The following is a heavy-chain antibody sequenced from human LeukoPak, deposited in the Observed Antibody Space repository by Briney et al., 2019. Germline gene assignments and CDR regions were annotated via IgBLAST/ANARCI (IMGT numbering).Heavy chain of an antibody. CDR3: ARQLRWDQYYFDY. CDR2: ISAYNGDT. V-gene: IGHV1-18*01. CDR1: GYTFTSYG. J-gene: IGHJ4*02. D-gene: IGHD4-23*01. Sequence: ASVKVSCKASGYTFTSYGFSWVRQAPGQGLEWMRWISAYNGDTKYALNLQGRVTMTTDTSTSTAYMELRSLRSDGTAVYYCARQLRWDQYYFDYWGQGTLVTVSS.